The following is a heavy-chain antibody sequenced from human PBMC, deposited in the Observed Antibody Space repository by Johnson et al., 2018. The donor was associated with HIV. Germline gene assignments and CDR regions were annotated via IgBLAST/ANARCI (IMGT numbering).Heavy chain of an antibody. CDR2: INWDGDST. CDR1: GFTFDDYV. Sequence: VQLVESGGGLVQPGRSLRLSCAGSGFTFDDYVMHWVRQAPGKGLEWVSLINWDGDSTYYANSVKGRFTISRDNSKNTLYLQLGSLRAEDMAVYYCARDTKSGSYLEGTGAFDIWGQGTMVTVSS. V-gene: IGHV3-43D*04. CDR3: ARDTKSGSYLEGTGAFDI. J-gene: IGHJ3*02. D-gene: IGHD3-10*01.